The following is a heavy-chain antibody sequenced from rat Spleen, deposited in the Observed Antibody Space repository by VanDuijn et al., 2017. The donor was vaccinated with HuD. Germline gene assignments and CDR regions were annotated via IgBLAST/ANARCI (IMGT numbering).Heavy chain of an antibody. CDR2: IASGGST. J-gene: IGHJ2*01. CDR3: ARAQTGDY. D-gene: IGHD5-1*01. CDR1: GFSLTSYS. Sequence: QVQLKESGPGLVQPSETLSLTCTVSGFSLTSYSVSWVRQPPGKGLEWIAAIASGGSTYYNSALKSRLSISRDTSKSQVFLKMNSLQTEDTATYYCARAQTGDYWGQGVMVTVSS. V-gene: IGHV2-6*01.